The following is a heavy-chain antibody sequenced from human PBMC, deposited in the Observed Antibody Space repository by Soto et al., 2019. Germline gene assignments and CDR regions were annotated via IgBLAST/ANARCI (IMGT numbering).Heavy chain of an antibody. Sequence: GESLTITCKGSGYRFSSYWIAWVRQMPGKGLESMGIIYPGDSDTRYSPSFEGQVTISADKSNSTAYLQWSSLKASDTAMYYCARQGSNGAYYYYAMDVWGQGTTVTVSS. CDR1: GYRFSSYW. J-gene: IGHJ6*02. V-gene: IGHV5-51*01. CDR2: IYPGDSDT. CDR3: ARQGSNGAYYYYAMDV. D-gene: IGHD3-16*01.